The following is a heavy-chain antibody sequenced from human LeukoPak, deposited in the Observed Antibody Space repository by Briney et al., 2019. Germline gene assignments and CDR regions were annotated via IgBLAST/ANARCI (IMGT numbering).Heavy chain of an antibody. D-gene: IGHD5-12*01. V-gene: IGHV1-2*02. CDR2: INPSSGDT. J-gene: IGHJ4*02. Sequence: GASLKVSCKASGYSFTAAYNIHWLRQAPGQGPEFMGWINPSSGDTRYAQKFQGRVTVTRDTVISTAYMELSSLTSDDTAVYYCARDPRGTYDYWGQGTLVTVFS. CDR1: GYSFTAAYN. CDR3: ARDPRGTYDY.